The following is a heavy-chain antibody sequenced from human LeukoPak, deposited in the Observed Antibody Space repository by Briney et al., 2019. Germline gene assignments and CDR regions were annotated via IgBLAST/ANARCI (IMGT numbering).Heavy chain of an antibody. J-gene: IGHJ1*01. CDR2: IYPGDSDT. D-gene: IGHD3-10*01. V-gene: IGHV5-51*01. CDR3: ARQISMVRGVIDFQH. Sequence: GESLKISCKGSGYSFTSYWIGWVREMPGKGLELMGIIYPGDSDTRYSPSFQGQVTISADKSISTAYLQWSSLKASDTAMYYCARQISMVRGVIDFQHWGQGTLVTVSS. CDR1: GYSFTSYW.